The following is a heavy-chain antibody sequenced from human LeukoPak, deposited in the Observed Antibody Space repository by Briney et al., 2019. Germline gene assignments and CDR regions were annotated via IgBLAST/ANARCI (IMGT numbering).Heavy chain of an antibody. CDR3: AKDRGATAGRGGWFDP. Sequence: GGSLRLSCAASGFTVSSNYMSWVRQAPGKGLEWVSVIYSGGNTYYADSVKGRFTISRDNSKNTLYLQMNSLRAQDTAIYYCAKDRGATAGRGGWFDPWGQGTLVTVSS. J-gene: IGHJ5*02. CDR2: IYSGGNT. CDR1: GFTVSSNY. D-gene: IGHD6-13*01. V-gene: IGHV3-53*01.